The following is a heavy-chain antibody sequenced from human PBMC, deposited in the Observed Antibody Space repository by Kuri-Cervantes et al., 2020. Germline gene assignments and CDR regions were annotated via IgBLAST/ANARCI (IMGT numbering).Heavy chain of an antibody. V-gene: IGHV3-30*14. J-gene: IGHJ4*02. CDR2: ISYDGDNT. CDR1: GFTFGSYS. D-gene: IGHD3-3*01. CDR3: ARGLYDFWSGYYGSHFDY. Sequence: GGSLRLSCAASGFTFGSYSMHWVRQAPGKGLEWVAVISYDGDNTYYADSVKGRFTISRDNSKNTLYLQMNSLRAEDTAVYYCARGLYDFWSGYYGSHFDYWGQGTLVTVSS.